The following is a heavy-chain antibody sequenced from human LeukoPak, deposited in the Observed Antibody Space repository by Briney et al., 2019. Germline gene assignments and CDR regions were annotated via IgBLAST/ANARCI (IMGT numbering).Heavy chain of an antibody. V-gene: IGHV3-21*01. CDR3: ARDLKVPSIAARQTEGPDY. D-gene: IGHD6-6*01. Sequence: PGGSLRLSCAASGFTFSSYSMNWVRQAPGKGLEWVSSISSSSSYIYNADSVKGRFTISRDNATTSLYLQMNSRRAEDTAVYYCARDLKVPSIAARQTEGPDYWGQGTLVTVSS. CDR1: GFTFSSYS. CDR2: ISSSSSYI. J-gene: IGHJ4*02.